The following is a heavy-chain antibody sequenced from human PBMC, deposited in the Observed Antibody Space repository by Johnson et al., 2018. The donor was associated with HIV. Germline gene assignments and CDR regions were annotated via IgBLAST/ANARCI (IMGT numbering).Heavy chain of an antibody. CDR3: AKEIYGGGDWEDDAFDI. V-gene: IGHV3-30-3*01. CDR1: GFTFSSYA. CDR2: ISYDGSNK. D-gene: IGHD2-21*02. J-gene: IGHJ3*02. Sequence: QVQLVESGGGVVQPGRSLRLSCAASGFTFSSYAMHWVRQAPGKGLEWVAVISYDGSNKYYADSVKGRFTISRDNSNNTLYLQMNSLRAEDTAVYYCAKEIYGGGDWEDDAFDIWGQGTMVTVSS.